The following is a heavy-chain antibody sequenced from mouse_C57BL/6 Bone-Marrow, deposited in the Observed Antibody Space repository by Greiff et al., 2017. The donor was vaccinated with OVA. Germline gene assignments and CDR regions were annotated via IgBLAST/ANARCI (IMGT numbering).Heavy chain of an antibody. Sequence: QVQLQQSGAELVRPGTSVKVSCKASGYAFTNYLIEWVKQRPGQGLEWIGVINPGSGGTNYNEKFKGKATLTADKSSSNAYMQLISLTSEYSAVYFCYGNYEGFAYWGPGTLVTVSA. CDR1: GYAFTNYL. CDR2: INPGSGGT. CDR3: YGNYEGFAY. V-gene: IGHV1-54*01. J-gene: IGHJ3*01. D-gene: IGHD2-1*01.